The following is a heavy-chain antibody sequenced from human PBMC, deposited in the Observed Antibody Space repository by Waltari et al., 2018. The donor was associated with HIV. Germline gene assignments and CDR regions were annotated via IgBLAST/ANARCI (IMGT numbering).Heavy chain of an antibody. Sequence: QVQLVESGGGVVQPGRSLRLSCAASGFTFSSYGLHWVRQAPGQGLEWVALISYDGSNKYYADSVKGRFTISRDNSNNTLYLQMNSLRAEDTAVYYCAKDFYCSGGSCYSFYFDYWGQGTLVTVSS. D-gene: IGHD2-15*01. J-gene: IGHJ4*02. CDR3: AKDFYCSGGSCYSFYFDY. CDR2: ISYDGSNK. V-gene: IGHV3-30*18. CDR1: GFTFSSYG.